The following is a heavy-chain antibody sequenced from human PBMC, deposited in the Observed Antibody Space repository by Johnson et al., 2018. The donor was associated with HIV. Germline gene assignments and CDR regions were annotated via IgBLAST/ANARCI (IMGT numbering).Heavy chain of an antibody. CDR2: ISWNSGYI. D-gene: IGHD3-10*01. CDR3: ARSRGPMRKDAFDI. CDR1: GFTFDDYA. V-gene: IGHV3-9*03. Sequence: QLVESGGVVVQPGGSLRLSCAASGFTFDDYAMHWVRQAPGKGLEWVSGISWNSGYIVYADSVKGRFTISRDNDKNTLYLEMGSLRVEDMAVYYCARSRGPMRKDAFDIGGQGTKVTVSS. J-gene: IGHJ3*02.